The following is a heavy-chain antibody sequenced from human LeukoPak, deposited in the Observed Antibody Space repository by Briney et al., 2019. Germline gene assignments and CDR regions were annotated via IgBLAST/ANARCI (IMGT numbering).Heavy chain of an antibody. CDR3: ASSRSSSWYY. CDR1: GGSFSGYY. D-gene: IGHD6-13*01. Sequence: PSETLSLTCAVYGGSFSGYYWSWIRQPPGKGLEWIGEINHSGSTNYNPSLKSRVTISVDKSKNQVSLKLSSVTAADTAVYYCASSRSSSWYYWGQGTLVTVSS. J-gene: IGHJ4*02. CDR2: INHSGST. V-gene: IGHV4-34*01.